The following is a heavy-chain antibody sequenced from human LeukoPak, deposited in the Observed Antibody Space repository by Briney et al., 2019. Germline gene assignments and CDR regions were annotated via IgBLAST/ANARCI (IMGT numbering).Heavy chain of an antibody. CDR2: IYTSGST. D-gene: IGHD3-16*01. Sequence: SETLSLTCTVSGGSISSYYWSWIRQPAGKGLEWIGRIYTSGSTNYNPSLKSRVTMSVDTSKNQFSLKLSSVTAADTAVYYCARDWTLGIAGYFDYWGQGTLVTVSS. CDR1: GGSISSYY. CDR3: ARDWTLGIAGYFDY. J-gene: IGHJ4*02. V-gene: IGHV4-4*07.